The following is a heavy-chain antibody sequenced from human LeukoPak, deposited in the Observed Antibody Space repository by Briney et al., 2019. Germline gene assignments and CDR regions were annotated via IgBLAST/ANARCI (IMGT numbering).Heavy chain of an antibody. J-gene: IGHJ3*02. D-gene: IGHD6-13*01. V-gene: IGHV4-4*07. CDR2: IYTSGST. CDR3: ARRHSSSWTDAFDI. CDR1: GGSISSYY. Sequence: PSETLSLTCTVSGGSISSYYWSWIRQPAGKGLEWIGCIYTSGSTNYNPSLKSRVTMSVDTSKNQFSLKLSSVTAADTAVYYCARRHSSSWTDAFDIWGQGTMVTVSS.